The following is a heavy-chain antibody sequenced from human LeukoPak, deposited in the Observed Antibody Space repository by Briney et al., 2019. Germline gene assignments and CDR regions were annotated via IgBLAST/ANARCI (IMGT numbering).Heavy chain of an antibody. CDR1: GFAFNNYA. CDR2: ISGNGATT. CDR3: AKDAEVGYIYASRGLDP. J-gene: IGHJ5*02. V-gene: IGHV3-23*01. Sequence: GGSLRLSXAASGFAFNNYAMASVRQGPGKGLEWIAGISGNGATTFYADSVKGRFAISRDNSKNTVYLQMNSLRAEDTAVYYCAKDAEVGYIYASRGLDPWGQGTLVTVSS. D-gene: IGHD5-18*01.